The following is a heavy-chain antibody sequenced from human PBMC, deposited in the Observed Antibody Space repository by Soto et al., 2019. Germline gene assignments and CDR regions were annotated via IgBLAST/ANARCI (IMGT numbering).Heavy chain of an antibody. CDR3: ARVYGSGSLTNWFDP. V-gene: IGHV4-59*01. CDR2: IYYSGTT. CDR1: GGSITNYL. J-gene: IGHJ5*02. D-gene: IGHD3-10*01. Sequence: PSETLSLTCTVSGGSITNYLWSWFRQSPGKGLEWIGYIYYSGTTNYNPSLMSRVTISVDTSKSHFSLKLTSLTAADTAVYYCARVYGSGSLTNWFDPWGRGTLVTVSS.